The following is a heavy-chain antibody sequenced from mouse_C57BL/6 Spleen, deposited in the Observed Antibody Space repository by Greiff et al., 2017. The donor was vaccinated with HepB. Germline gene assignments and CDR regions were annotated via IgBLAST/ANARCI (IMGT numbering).Heavy chain of an antibody. CDR3: ARSGNDYDVNY. CDR1: GYTFTSYW. J-gene: IGHJ2*01. V-gene: IGHV1-50*01. Sequence: VQLQQSGAELVKPGASVKLSCKASGYTFTSYWMQWVKQRPGQGLEWIGEIDPSDSYTNYNQKFKGKATLTVDTSSSTAYMQLSSLTSEDSAVYYCARSGNDYDVNYWGQGTTLTVSS. CDR2: IDPSDSYT. D-gene: IGHD2-4*01.